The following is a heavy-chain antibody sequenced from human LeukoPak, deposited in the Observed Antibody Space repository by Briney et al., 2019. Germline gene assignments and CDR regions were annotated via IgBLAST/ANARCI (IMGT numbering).Heavy chain of an antibody. CDR2: IIGGAGST. J-gene: IGHJ4*02. D-gene: IGHD2-2*01. Sequence: GGTLRLSCAASGFSFSSHGMSWVRQAPGKGLEWVSGIIGGAGSTYYADSVKGRFTISRDNSKNTLYLQMNSLRAEDTAVYYCTHGSMYQLDYWGQGALVTVSS. CDR1: GFSFSSHG. V-gene: IGHV3-23*01. CDR3: THGSMYQLDY.